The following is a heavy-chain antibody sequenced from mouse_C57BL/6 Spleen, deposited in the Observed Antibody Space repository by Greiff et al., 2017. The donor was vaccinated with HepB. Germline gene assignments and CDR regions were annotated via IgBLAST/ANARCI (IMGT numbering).Heavy chain of an antibody. D-gene: IGHD2-1*01. CDR1: GYTFTSYW. CDR3: ARSYGNYKEGFAY. V-gene: IGHV1-55*01. Sequence: QVQLQQSGAELVKPGASVKMSCKASGYTFTSYWITWVKQRPGQGLEWIGDIYPGSGSTNYNEKFKSKATLTVDTSSSTAYMQLSSLTSEDSAVYYCARSYGNYKEGFAYWGQGTLVTVSA. J-gene: IGHJ3*01. CDR2: IYPGSGST.